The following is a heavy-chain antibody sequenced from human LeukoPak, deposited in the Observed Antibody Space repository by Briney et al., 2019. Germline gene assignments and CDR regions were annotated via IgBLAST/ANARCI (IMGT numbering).Heavy chain of an antibody. V-gene: IGHV3-23*01. CDR2: ISGSGGNT. D-gene: IGHD3-22*01. CDR3: ANDDSSGYYFVLADHLYFQH. Sequence: PSETLSLTCTVSGGSISSSSYYWGWIRQPPGKGLEWVSTISGSGGNTYDADSVKGRFTISRDNSKNTLYLQMNSLRAEDTAVYYCANDDSSGYYFVLADHLYFQHWGQGTLVTVSS. CDR1: GGSISSSSYY. J-gene: IGHJ1*01.